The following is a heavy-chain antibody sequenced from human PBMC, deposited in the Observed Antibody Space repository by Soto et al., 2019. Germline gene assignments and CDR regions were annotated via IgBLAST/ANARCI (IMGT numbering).Heavy chain of an antibody. D-gene: IGHD3-22*01. CDR3: AKDGKTIVTYYYDSSGYPRY. Sequence: GGSLRLSCAASGFTFSSYGMHWVRQAPGKGLEWVAVISYDGSNKYYADSVKGRFTISRDNSKNTLYLQMNSLRAEDTAVYYCAKDGKTIVTYYYDSSGYPRYWGHGTQVTVSS. J-gene: IGHJ4*01. V-gene: IGHV3-30*18. CDR1: GFTFSSYG. CDR2: ISYDGSNK.